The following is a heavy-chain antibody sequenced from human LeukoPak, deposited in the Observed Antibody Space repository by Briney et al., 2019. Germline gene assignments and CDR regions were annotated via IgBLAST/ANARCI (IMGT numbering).Heavy chain of an antibody. Sequence: GGSLRLSCAASGFTFSSYAMHWVRQAPGKGLEYVSAISSNGGSTYYANSVKGRFTISRDNAKNSLYLQMNSLRAEDTAVYYCARDLGASAAGIAAAGTFAFDIWGQGTMVTVSS. CDR2: ISSNGGST. V-gene: IGHV3-64*01. CDR3: ARDLGASAAGIAAAGTFAFDI. CDR1: GFTFSSYA. D-gene: IGHD6-13*01. J-gene: IGHJ3*02.